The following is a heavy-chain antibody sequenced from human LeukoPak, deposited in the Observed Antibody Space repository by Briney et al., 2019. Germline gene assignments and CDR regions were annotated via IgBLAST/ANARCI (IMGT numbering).Heavy chain of an antibody. J-gene: IGHJ6*03. V-gene: IGHV4-59*12. D-gene: IGHD6-13*01. Sequence: SETLSLTCTVSGGSISNYYWNWIRQPPGKGLEWIGYIYYSGTTNYNPSLKSRVTMSVDTSKNQFSLKLSSVTAADTAVYYCARDRPEYSSSWYGYYYYYMDVWGKGTTVTISS. CDR3: ARDRPEYSSSWYGYYYYYMDV. CDR2: IYYSGTT. CDR1: GGSISNYY.